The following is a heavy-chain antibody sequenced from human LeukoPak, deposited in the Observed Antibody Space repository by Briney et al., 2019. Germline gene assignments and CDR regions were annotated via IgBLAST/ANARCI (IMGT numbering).Heavy chain of an antibody. V-gene: IGHV4-59*01. Sequence: SETLSLTCTVSGGSISNYYWSWIRQPPGKGLEWIGYIYYSGSTNYNPSLKSRVTISVDTSKNQFSLKLSSVTAADTAVYYCARGSGYDFFDYWGQGTLVTVSS. J-gene: IGHJ4*02. D-gene: IGHD5-12*01. CDR1: GGSISNYY. CDR3: ARGSGYDFFDY. CDR2: IYYSGST.